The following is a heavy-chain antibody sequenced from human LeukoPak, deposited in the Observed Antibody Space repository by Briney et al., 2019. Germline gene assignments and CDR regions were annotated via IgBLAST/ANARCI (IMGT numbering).Heavy chain of an antibody. CDR1: GGTFSSYV. CDR2: IIPILGIA. J-gene: IGHJ4*02. D-gene: IGHD3-22*01. V-gene: IGHV1-69*04. Sequence: PVKVSCKASGGTFSSYVISWVRQAPGQGLEWMGRIIPILGIANYEQKFQGRVTITADKSTSTAYMELSSLRSEDTAVYYCASPPADYYDSRDYFDYWGQGTLVTGSS. CDR3: ASPPADYYDSRDYFDY.